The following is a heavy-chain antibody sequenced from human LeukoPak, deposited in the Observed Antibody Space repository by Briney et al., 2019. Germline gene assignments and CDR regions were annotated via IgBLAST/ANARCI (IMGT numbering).Heavy chain of an antibody. CDR1: GGSISSYY. J-gene: IGHJ4*02. CDR2: IYTSGST. D-gene: IGHD4-17*01. V-gene: IGHV4-4*07. CDR3: ARLTTVTRPYYFDY. Sequence: PSETLSLTCTVSGGSISSYYWSWIRQPAGKGLEWIGRIYTSGSTNYNPSLKSRVTMSVDTSKNQFSLKLSSVTAADTAVYYCARLTTVTRPYYFDYWGQGTLVTVSS.